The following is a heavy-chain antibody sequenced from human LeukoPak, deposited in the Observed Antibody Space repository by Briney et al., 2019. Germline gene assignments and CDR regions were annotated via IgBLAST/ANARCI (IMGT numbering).Heavy chain of an antibody. Sequence: SETLSLTCTASGGSITSYYWSWIRQPPGKGLEWIGYVYYSGSTNYNPSLKSRVTISVDTSKNQFSLKLSSVTAADTAVYYCARDAGSGSYSGPLLPRGAFDIWGQGTMVTVSS. J-gene: IGHJ3*02. D-gene: IGHD1-26*01. CDR3: ARDAGSGSYSGPLLPRGAFDI. CDR1: GGSITSYY. CDR2: VYYSGST. V-gene: IGHV4-59*01.